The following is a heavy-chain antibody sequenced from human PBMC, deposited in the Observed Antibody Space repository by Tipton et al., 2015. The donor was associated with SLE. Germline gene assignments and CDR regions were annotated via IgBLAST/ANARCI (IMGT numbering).Heavy chain of an antibody. V-gene: IGHV4-59*01. CDR2: MYNSGST. J-gene: IGHJ4*02. CDR1: DGSISDSY. D-gene: IGHD1-7*01. CDR3: ARDSNNWNYGYFDS. Sequence: TLSLTCTVSDGSISDSYWIWIRQSPGKGLEWVGYMYNSGSTNYNPSLKSRVTISVDTFKNQFSLKLSSVTAADTAVYYCARDSNNWNYGYFDSWGQGILVTVSS.